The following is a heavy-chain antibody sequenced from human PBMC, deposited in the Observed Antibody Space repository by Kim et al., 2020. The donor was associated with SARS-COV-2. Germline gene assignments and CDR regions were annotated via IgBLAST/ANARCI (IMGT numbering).Heavy chain of an antibody. D-gene: IGHD3-22*01. Sequence: RFTISRDNAKNSLYLQMNSLRAEDTAVYYCARDRRYYYDSSGYYAYYFDYWGQGTLVTVSS. V-gene: IGHV3-11*04. CDR3: ARDRRYYYDSSGYYAYYFDY. J-gene: IGHJ4*02.